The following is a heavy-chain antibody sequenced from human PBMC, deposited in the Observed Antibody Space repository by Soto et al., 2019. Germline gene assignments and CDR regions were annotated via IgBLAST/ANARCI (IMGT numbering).Heavy chain of an antibody. J-gene: IGHJ5*02. Sequence: QVQLVQSGAEVKKPGASVKISCKDSGYTFTRYTMNWVRQAPGQRLEWMGWINPDNGNTKSSQKFQDRVIITRDTSASTAYIDLSSLRSEDTAVYYCARGIATGQLDPWGQGTLVTVSS. CDR2: INPDNGNT. CDR3: ARGIATGQLDP. CDR1: GYTFTRYT. D-gene: IGHD2-15*01. V-gene: IGHV1-3*01.